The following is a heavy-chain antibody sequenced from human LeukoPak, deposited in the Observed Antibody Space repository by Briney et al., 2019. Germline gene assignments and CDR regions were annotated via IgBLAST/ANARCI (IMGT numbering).Heavy chain of an antibody. Sequence: GGSLRLSCAASGFAASGFTFSTFGMHWVRQAPGKGLEWVAFIRYDGSNKYYADSVKGRFTISRDDSKNTLYLQMNSLRAEDTAVYYCARAPYPYGSGSHHYFDYWGQGTLVTVS. CDR2: IRYDGSNK. D-gene: IGHD3-10*01. CDR1: GFTFSTFG. V-gene: IGHV3-30*02. CDR3: ARAPYPYGSGSHHYFDY. J-gene: IGHJ4*02.